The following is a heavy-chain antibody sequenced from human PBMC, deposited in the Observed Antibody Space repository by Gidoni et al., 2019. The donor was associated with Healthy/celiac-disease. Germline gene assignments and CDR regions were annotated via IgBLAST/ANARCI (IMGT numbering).Heavy chain of an antibody. D-gene: IGHD6-13*01. CDR2: ISGRGGST. CDR3: AKSGGYSPAGAVDY. Sequence: EVQLLSSGGCLVQPGGSLTLSCASSGFPISSYAMSWFRQAPGKGLEWGSAISGRGGSTYYADSVKGRFTISRDNSKNTLYLQMNSLRAEDTAVYYCAKSGGYSPAGAVDYWGQGTLVTVSS. J-gene: IGHJ4*02. V-gene: IGHV3-23*01. CDR1: GFPISSYA.